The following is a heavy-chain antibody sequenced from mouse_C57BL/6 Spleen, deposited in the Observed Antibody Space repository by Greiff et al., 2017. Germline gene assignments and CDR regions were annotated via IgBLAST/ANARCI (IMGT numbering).Heavy chain of an antibody. J-gene: IGHJ4*01. CDR1: GYTFTSYW. CDR3: ARRGYSNFYAMDY. CDR2: IDPSDSET. V-gene: IGHV1-52*01. D-gene: IGHD2-5*01. Sequence: QVQLKQPGAELVRPGSSVKLSCKASGYTFTSYWMHWVKQRPIQGLEWIGNIDPSDSETHYNQKFKDKATLTVDKSSSTAYMQLSSLTSEDSAVYYCARRGYSNFYAMDYWGQGTSVTVSS.